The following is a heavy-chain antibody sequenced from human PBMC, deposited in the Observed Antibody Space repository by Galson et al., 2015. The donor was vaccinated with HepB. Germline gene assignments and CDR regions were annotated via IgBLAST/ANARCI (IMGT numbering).Heavy chain of an antibody. Sequence: QSGAEVKKPGESLKISCKGSGYSFTSYWIGWVRQMPGKGLEWMGIIYPGDSDTRYSPSFQGQVTISADKSISTAYLQWSSLKASDTAMYYCARHPPEVLGYWYFDLWGRGTLVTVSS. CDR2: IYPGDSDT. CDR3: ARHPPEVLGYWYFDL. V-gene: IGHV5-51*01. CDR1: GYSFTSYW. J-gene: IGHJ2*01.